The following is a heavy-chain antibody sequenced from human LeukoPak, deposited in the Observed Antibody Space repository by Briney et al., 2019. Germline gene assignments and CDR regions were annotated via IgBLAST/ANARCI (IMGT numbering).Heavy chain of an antibody. CDR1: GFTFTSYS. CDR3: ARKAQYNGHYPLDY. CDR2: TSDRGDYT. Sequence: GGSLRLSCAASGFTFTSYSMSWVRQAPGEGLEWVSGTSDRGDYTYYADSVKGRFTISRDSSKNTLFLQMNSLRAEDTALYFCARKAQYNGHYPLDYWGQGTLVTVSS. D-gene: IGHD1-7*01. V-gene: IGHV3-23*01. J-gene: IGHJ4*02.